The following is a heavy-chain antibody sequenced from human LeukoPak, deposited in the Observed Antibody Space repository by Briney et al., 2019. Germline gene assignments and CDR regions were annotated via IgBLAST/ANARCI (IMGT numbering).Heavy chain of an antibody. J-gene: IGHJ5*02. Sequence: PSETLSLTCAVYGGSFSGYYWSWIRQPPGKGLEWIGEINHSGSTNYNPSLKGRVTMSVDTSKNQFSLKLSSVTAADTAVYYCARDLMVRGVMDRHNWFDPWGQGTLVTVSS. CDR3: ARDLMVRGVMDRHNWFDP. CDR2: INHSGST. CDR1: GGSFSGYY. V-gene: IGHV4-34*01. D-gene: IGHD3-10*01.